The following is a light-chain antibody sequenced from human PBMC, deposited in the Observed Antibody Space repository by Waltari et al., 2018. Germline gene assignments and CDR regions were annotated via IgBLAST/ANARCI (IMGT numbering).Light chain of an antibody. V-gene: IGLV2-14*03. CDR1: TSDVGGHDF. CDR2: EVT. Sequence: QSALTQPASVSGSPGQSITISCTGVTSDVGGHDFISWYQQHPGAPPQLILYEVTIRPSGVSNRFSGSKSGTTASLTISGLQAEDEASYYCTSYTAKTLLFGGGTKLTVL. J-gene: IGLJ2*01. CDR3: TSYTAKTLL.